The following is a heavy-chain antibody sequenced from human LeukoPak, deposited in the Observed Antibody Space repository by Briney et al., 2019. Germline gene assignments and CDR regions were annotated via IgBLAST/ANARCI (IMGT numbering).Heavy chain of an antibody. CDR2: ISYDGSNK. CDR3: AREGLWSGYFRAFDI. Sequence: PGGSLRLSCAASGFTFSTYWMSWVRQAPGKGLEWVAVISYDGSNKYYADSVKGRFTISRDNSKNTLYLQMNSLRAEDTAVYYCAREGLWSGYFRAFDIWGQGTMVTVSS. CDR1: GFTFSTYW. D-gene: IGHD3-3*01. V-gene: IGHV3-30-3*01. J-gene: IGHJ3*02.